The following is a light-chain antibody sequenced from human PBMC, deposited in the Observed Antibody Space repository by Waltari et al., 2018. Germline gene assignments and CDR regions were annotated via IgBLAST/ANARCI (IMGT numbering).Light chain of an antibody. Sequence: QSVLTQPPSASGTPGQRVTISCSGGSSNIGSNPVNCYQQLPGTAPKLLIYSNNQRPSGVPDRFSGSKSGSTASLTISGLQAEDEADYYCCSFTDEYNPYVFGTGTTVTVL. CDR1: SSNIGSNP. J-gene: IGLJ1*01. CDR3: CSFTDEYNPYV. V-gene: IGLV1-44*01. CDR2: SNN.